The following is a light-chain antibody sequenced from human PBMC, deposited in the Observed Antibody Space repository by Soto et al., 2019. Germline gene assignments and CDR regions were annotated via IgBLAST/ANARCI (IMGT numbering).Light chain of an antibody. CDR1: SSNIGGNS. V-gene: IGLV1-51*01. Sequence: QSALTQPPSVSAAPGQRVTISCSGSSSNIGGNSVSWYQQLPGTAPKLLIYDDDKRPSGIPDRFSGSKSGTSATLGITGFQTGDEADHYCGSWDSSLSGYVFGTGTKVTVL. CDR3: GSWDSSLSGYV. CDR2: DDD. J-gene: IGLJ1*01.